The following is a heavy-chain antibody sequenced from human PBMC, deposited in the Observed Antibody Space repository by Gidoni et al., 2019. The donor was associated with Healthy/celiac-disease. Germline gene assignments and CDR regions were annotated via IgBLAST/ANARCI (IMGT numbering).Heavy chain of an antibody. CDR1: GFTFSSYS. Sequence: EVQLVESGGGLVKPGGSLRLSCAASGFTFSSYSMNWVRQAPGKGLEWVSSISSSSSYIYYADSVKGRFTISRDNAKNSLYLQMNSLRAEDTAVYYCARARLLVVAATPPARWGQGTLVTVSS. J-gene: IGHJ4*02. V-gene: IGHV3-21*01. CDR2: ISSSSSYI. CDR3: ARARLLVVAATPPAR. D-gene: IGHD2-15*01.